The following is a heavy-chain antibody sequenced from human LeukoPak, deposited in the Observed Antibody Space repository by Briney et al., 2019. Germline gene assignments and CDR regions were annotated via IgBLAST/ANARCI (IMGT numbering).Heavy chain of an antibody. Sequence: GGSLRLSCAAPTFTFSNYWMTWVRQAPGKGLEWVANINQDGTEKFFLDSVRGRFTISRDNAKNSLYLQMNSLRAEDTAVYYCAKDVLIFGGALMENWFDPWGQGTLVTVSS. CDR3: AKDVLIFGGALMENWFDP. J-gene: IGHJ5*02. CDR2: INQDGTEK. D-gene: IGHD2-8*01. CDR1: TFTFSNYW. V-gene: IGHV3-7*01.